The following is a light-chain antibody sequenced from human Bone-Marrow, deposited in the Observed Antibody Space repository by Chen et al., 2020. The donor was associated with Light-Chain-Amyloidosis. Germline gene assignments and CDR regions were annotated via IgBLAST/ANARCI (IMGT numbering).Light chain of an antibody. CDR3: QSYQGSSQGV. J-gene: IGLJ3*02. CDR1: SGSIATNS. CDR2: EDD. V-gene: IGLV6-57*01. Sequence: NFMLTHPHSVSESPRKTVIISCTRSSGSIATNSVQWYQQRPGSSPTTVIYEDDQRPSGGPDRFSGSIDRSSNSASLTISGLKTEDEADYYCQSYQGSSQGVFGGGTKLTVL.